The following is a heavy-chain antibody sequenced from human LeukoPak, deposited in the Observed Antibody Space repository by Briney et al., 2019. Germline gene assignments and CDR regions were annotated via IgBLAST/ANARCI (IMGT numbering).Heavy chain of an antibody. D-gene: IGHD3-22*01. CDR3: ARDLYYYDSSGYL. CDR1: GFTFSSYE. V-gene: IGHV3-48*03. CDR2: ISSSGSTI. Sequence: GGSLRLSCAASGFTFSSYEMNWVRQAPGKGLEWVSYISSSGSTIYYADSVKGRFTISRDNAKNSLYLQMNSLRAEDTAVYYCARDLYYYDSSGYLWGQGTLVTVSS. J-gene: IGHJ4*02.